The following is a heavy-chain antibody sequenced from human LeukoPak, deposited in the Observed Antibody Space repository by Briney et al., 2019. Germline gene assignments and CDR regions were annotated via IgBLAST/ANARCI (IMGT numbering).Heavy chain of an antibody. CDR1: GFTFSSCW. CDR2: LNTDGSRT. V-gene: IGHV3-74*01. D-gene: IGHD2-15*01. CDR3: ARESYCSGGSCYSGRAFDI. Sequence: GGTLRLSCAASGFTFSSCWMHWVRQAPGKGLVWVSRLNTDGSRTSYADSVKGRFTISRDNAKNMLYLQMNSLRAEDTAVYYCARESYCSGGSCYSGRAFDIWGQGTMVTVSS. J-gene: IGHJ3*02.